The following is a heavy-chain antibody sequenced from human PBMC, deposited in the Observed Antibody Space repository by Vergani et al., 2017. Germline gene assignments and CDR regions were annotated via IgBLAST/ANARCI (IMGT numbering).Heavy chain of an antibody. J-gene: IGHJ4*02. CDR1: GYTFTGYY. Sequence: VSCKASGYTFTGYYMHWVRQAPGQGLEWMGWINPNSGGTNYAQKFQGRVTMTRDTSISTAYMELSRLRSDDTAVYYCASSADYYDSSGYPNWGQGTLVTVSS. V-gene: IGHV1-2*02. CDR2: INPNSGGT. CDR3: ASSADYYDSSGYPN. D-gene: IGHD3-22*01.